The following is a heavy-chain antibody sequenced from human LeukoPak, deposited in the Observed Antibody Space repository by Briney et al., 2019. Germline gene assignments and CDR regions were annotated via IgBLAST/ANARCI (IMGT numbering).Heavy chain of an antibody. V-gene: IGHV3-21*01. CDR2: ISSSSSYI. CDR1: GFTFSSYS. J-gene: IGHJ4*02. D-gene: IGHD3-22*01. Sequence: GRSLRPSCAASGFTFSSYSMNWVRQAPGKGLEWVSSISSSSSYIYYADSVKGRFTISRDNAKNSLYLQMNSLRAEDTAVYYCARDGGPGYYYDSSGYYYYWGQGTLVTVSS. CDR3: ARDGGPGYYYDSSGYYYY.